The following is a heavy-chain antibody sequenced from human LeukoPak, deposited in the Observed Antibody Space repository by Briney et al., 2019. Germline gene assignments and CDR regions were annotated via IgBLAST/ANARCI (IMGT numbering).Heavy chain of an antibody. D-gene: IGHD4-17*01. CDR3: ARAPGEGWFDP. Sequence: GGSLRLSCAASGFTFSSYWMSWDRQAPGKGLEWVASIKQDGSEKYYVDSVKGRFTISRDNAKNSLYLQMNSLRAEDTALYYCARAPGEGWFDPWGQGTLVTVSS. V-gene: IGHV3-7*01. CDR1: GFTFSSYW. CDR2: IKQDGSEK. J-gene: IGHJ5*02.